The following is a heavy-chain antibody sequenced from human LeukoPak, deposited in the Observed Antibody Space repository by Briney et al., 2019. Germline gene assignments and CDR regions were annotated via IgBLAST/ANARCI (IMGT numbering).Heavy chain of an antibody. V-gene: IGHV4-59*01. Sequence: PSETLSLTCTVSGGSISSYYWSWIQQPPGKGLEWIGYIYYSGSTNYNPSLKSRVTISVDTSKNQFSLKLSSVTAADTAVYYCARDLSGENWFDPWGQGTLATVSS. CDR1: GGSISSYY. D-gene: IGHD3-3*01. CDR3: ARDLSGENWFDP. J-gene: IGHJ5*02. CDR2: IYYSGST.